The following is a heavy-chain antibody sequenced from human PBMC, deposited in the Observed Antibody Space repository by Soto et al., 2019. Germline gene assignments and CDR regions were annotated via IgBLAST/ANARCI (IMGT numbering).Heavy chain of an antibody. V-gene: IGHV4-39*01. CDR3: ARPNGYYYGMDV. CDR2: IYYSGST. D-gene: IGHD7-27*01. CDR1: GGSISSSSYY. Sequence: QLQLQESGPGLVKPSETLSLTCTVSGGSISSSSYYWGWIRQPPGKGLEWIGSIYYSGSTYYNPSLKSRVTISVDTSKNQFSLKLSSVTAADTAVYYCARPNGYYYGMDVWGQGTTVTVSS. J-gene: IGHJ6*02.